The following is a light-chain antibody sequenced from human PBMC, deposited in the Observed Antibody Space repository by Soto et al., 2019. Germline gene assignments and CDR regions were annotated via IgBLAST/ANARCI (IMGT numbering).Light chain of an antibody. V-gene: IGKV3-11*01. J-gene: IGKJ4*01. CDR3: HQRTRWPPT. CDR2: DAS. CDR1: QSISVY. Sequence: EIVLTQSPATLSLSPGERASLSCRASQSISVYLAWYQQKPGQAPRLLIYDASNRATGIPARFSGSGSGTDFTRTISSLEPEDFAVYYCHQRTRWPPTFGGGTKVEI.